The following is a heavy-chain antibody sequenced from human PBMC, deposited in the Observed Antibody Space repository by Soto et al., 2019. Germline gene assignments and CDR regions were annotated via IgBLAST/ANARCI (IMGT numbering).Heavy chain of an antibody. V-gene: IGHV3-74*03. CDR3: ARLLGGSGSFIGY. CDR1: GFIFSGYW. D-gene: IGHD3-10*01. Sequence: EVQLVESGGGLVQPGGSLRLSCAASGFIFSGYWMHWVRRAPGKGLVWVSRINSDGSSTTYADSVKGRFTISRDNAKNTMYLQMNSLRAEDTAVYYCARLLGGSGSFIGYWGQGTLVTVSS. CDR2: INSDGSST. J-gene: IGHJ4*02.